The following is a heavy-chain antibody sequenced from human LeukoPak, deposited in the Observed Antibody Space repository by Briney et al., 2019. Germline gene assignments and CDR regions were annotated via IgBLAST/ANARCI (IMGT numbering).Heavy chain of an antibody. J-gene: IGHJ4*02. D-gene: IGHD2-2*01. V-gene: IGHV3-48*01. CDR1: GFTFSSYS. Sequence: GGSLRLSCAASGFTFSSYSMNWVRQAPGKGLEWVSYISSSSSTIYYADSVKGRFTISRDNAKNSLYLQMNSLRAEDTGVYHCARADTVDIPAALGYWGQGTLVTVSS. CDR3: ARADTVDIPAALGY. CDR2: ISSSSSTI.